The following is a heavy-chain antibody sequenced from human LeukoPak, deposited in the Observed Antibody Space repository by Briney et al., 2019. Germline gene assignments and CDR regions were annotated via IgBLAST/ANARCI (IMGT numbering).Heavy chain of an antibody. Sequence: GGSLRLSCAASGFTFSDYAMSWVRQAPGKGLEYVSSISGNGGDTYYADSVKGRFTVSRDNSKNTLYLQMASLRVEDMAVYYCTREFHGYSYGSFDSWGQGTLVTVSS. CDR1: GFTFSDYA. V-gene: IGHV3-64*02. D-gene: IGHD5-18*01. J-gene: IGHJ4*02. CDR3: TREFHGYSYGSFDS. CDR2: ISGNGGDT.